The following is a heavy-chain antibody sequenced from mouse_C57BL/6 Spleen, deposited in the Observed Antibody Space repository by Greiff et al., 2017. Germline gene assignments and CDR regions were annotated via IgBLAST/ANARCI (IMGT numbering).Heavy chain of an antibody. D-gene: IGHD2-5*01. CDR3: ARADDSKDAMDY. J-gene: IGHJ4*01. Sequence: VQLVESGAELAKPGASVKLSCKASGYTFTSYWLHWVKQRPGQGLEWIGYINPSSGYTKYNQKFKDKATLTADKSSSTAYMQLSSLTFEDSAVYYCARADDSKDAMDYWGQGTSVTVSS. CDR2: INPSSGYT. CDR1: GYTFTSYW. V-gene: IGHV1-7*01.